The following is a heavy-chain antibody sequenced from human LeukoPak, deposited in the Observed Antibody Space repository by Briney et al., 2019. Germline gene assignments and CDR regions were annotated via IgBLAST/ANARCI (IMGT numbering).Heavy chain of an antibody. D-gene: IGHD5-24*01. CDR3: ARDGIDGPQSGY. Sequence: SETLSLTCTVSGGSISSSSYYWGWIRQPPGKGLEWIGSIYYSGSTYYNPSLKSRVTISVDTSKNQFSLKLSSVTAADTAVYYCARDGIDGPQSGYWGQGTLVTVSS. CDR2: IYYSGST. CDR1: GGSISSSSYY. J-gene: IGHJ4*02. V-gene: IGHV4-39*07.